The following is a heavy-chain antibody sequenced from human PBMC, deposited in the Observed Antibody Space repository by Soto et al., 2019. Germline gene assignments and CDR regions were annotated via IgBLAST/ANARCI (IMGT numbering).Heavy chain of an antibody. Sequence: GAPVKVSCKASGYTFTDYFIHWVRQAPGQGFEWMGWINPKSRGTNYAQKFQGRVTMTRDTSNSTAYMELRGLKSDDTAVYYCARVTLKAGNWFDPWGQGTLVTVSS. V-gene: IGHV1-2*02. CDR3: ARVTLKAGNWFDP. J-gene: IGHJ5*02. CDR2: INPKSRGT. CDR1: GYTFTDYF.